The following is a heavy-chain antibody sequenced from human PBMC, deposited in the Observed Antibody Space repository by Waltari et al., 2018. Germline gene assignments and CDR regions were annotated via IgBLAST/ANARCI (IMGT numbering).Heavy chain of an antibody. J-gene: IGHJ4*02. V-gene: IGHV3-7*01. D-gene: IGHD5-12*01. CDR2: IKHDGTTK. CDR3: ARAVDVADY. CDR1: GFTFSRDW. Sequence: EIRVVESGGGLVQPGGSLGLSGTASGFTFSRDWMSWVRQAPGKGLEWVANIKHDGTTKFYLDSVKGRFTISRDNAQNTVYLQMNSLRVEDTALYYCARAVDVADYWGQGTLVTVSS.